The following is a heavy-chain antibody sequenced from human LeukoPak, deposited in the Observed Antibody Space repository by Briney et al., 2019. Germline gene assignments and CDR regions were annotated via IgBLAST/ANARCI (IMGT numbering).Heavy chain of an antibody. V-gene: IGHV3-15*01. CDR3: TTDGGWFRWYDFWSGYYLNWFDP. D-gene: IGHD3-3*01. CDR2: IKSKTDGGTT. CDR1: GFTFSNAW. Sequence: GGSLRLSCAASGFTFSNAWMSWVRQAPGKGLEWVGRIKSKTDGGTTDYAAPVKGRFTISRDDSKNTLYLQMNSLKTEDTAVYYCTTDGGWFRWYDFWSGYYLNWFDPWGQGTLVTVSS. J-gene: IGHJ5*02.